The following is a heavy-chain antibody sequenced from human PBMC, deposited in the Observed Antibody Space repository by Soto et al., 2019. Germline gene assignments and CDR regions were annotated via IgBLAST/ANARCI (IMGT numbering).Heavy chain of an antibody. CDR2: IIPIFGTT. D-gene: IGHD1-26*01. V-gene: IGHV1-69*01. Sequence: QVQLVQSGAEVKKPGSSVKVSCTASGGTFSRYGFTWVRQAPGQGFQWMGGIIPIFGTTHYEQNFQGRLSITADEATSTVYMDLRSLRSDDTAIYFYARTDWQWDALHYFDIWGQGTLVTVSS. J-gene: IGHJ4*02. CDR1: GGTFSRYG. CDR3: ARTDWQWDALHYFDI.